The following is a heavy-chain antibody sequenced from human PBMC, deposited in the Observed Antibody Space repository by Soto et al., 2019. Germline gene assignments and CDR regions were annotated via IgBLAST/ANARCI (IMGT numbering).Heavy chain of an antibody. V-gene: IGHV1-18*04. Sequence: ASVKVSCKASGYTFTSYGISWVRQAPGQGLERMGWISAYNGNTNYAQKLQGRVTISRDTSASTAYMELTSLRSEDTAVYYCARDTRDGTFDFWGQGTLVTVSS. CDR1: GYTFTSYG. CDR2: ISAYNGNT. J-gene: IGHJ4*02. CDR3: ARDTRDGTFDF. D-gene: IGHD1-1*01.